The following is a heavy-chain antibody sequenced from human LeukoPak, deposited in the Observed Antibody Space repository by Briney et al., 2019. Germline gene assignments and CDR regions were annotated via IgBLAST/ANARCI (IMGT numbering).Heavy chain of an antibody. CDR2: INPNSGGT. CDR3: AKGGRGCSSTSCYQYFQH. J-gene: IGHJ1*01. D-gene: IGHD2-2*01. Sequence: ASVKVSCKASGYTFTGYYMHWVRQAPGQGLEWMGWINPNSGGTNYAQKFQGRVTMTRDTSISTAYMELSRLRSDDTAVYYCAKGGRGCSSTSCYQYFQHWGQGTLVTVSS. CDR1: GYTFTGYY. V-gene: IGHV1-2*02.